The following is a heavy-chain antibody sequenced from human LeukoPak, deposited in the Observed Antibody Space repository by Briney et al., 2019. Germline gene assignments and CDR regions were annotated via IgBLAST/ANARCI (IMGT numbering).Heavy chain of an antibody. V-gene: IGHV4-59*08. CDR1: GDSISNYY. CDR2: IHYSGST. Sequence: SETLSLTCTVSGDSISNYYWTWIRQPPGKGLEWIGYIHYSGSTKYNPSLKSRVTISVDTSKNQFSLKLSSVTAADTAVYYCARWYSSGWAFDYWGQGTLVTVSS. J-gene: IGHJ4*02. D-gene: IGHD6-19*01. CDR3: ARWYSSGWAFDY.